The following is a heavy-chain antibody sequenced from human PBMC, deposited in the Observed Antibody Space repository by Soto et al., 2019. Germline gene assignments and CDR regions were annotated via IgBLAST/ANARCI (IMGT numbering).Heavy chain of an antibody. CDR3: TTELYYYDSSGYSDLIDY. Sequence: VGSLRLSCAASGFTFSNAWMSWVRQAPGKGLEWVGRIKSKTDGGTTDYAAPVKGRFTISRDDSKNTLYLQMNSLKTEDTAVYYCTTELYYYDSSGYSDLIDYWGQGTLVTVSS. V-gene: IGHV3-15*01. CDR2: IKSKTDGGTT. D-gene: IGHD3-22*01. J-gene: IGHJ4*02. CDR1: GFTFSNAW.